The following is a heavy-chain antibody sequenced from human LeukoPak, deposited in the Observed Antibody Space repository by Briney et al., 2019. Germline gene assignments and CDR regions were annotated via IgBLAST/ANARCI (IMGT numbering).Heavy chain of an antibody. V-gene: IGHV3-43*01. CDR3: AKDLTYESSGSVIDN. CDR1: GFIFEDYT. J-gene: IGHJ4*02. D-gene: IGHD3-22*01. Sequence: GGSLRLSCAASGFIFEDYTMHWVRQVPGKTLEWVSLVNWHGTTYYANSLKGRFTISRDNSKNSLYLQMDSLRIEDTAFYYCAKDLTYESSGSVIDNWGLGTMVTVSS. CDR2: VNWHGTT.